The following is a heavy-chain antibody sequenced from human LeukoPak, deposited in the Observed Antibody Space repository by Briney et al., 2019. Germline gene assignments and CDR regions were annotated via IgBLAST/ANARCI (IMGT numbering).Heavy chain of an antibody. D-gene: IGHD5-24*01. CDR2: IYYSGST. V-gene: IGHV4-59*01. Sequence: SETLSLTCTVSPGSISTYYWNWIRKSPGKGLEWIGYIYYSGSTNYNPSLKSRVTISVDTSKNQLSLKLSSVTAADTAVYYCARNLEMATITSPFDLWGQGTMVTVSS. CDR3: ARNLEMATITSPFDL. CDR1: PGSISTYY. J-gene: IGHJ3*01.